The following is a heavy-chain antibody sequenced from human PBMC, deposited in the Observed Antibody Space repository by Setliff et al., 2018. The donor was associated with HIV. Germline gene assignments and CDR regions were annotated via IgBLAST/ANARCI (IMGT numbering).Heavy chain of an antibody. J-gene: IGHJ4*02. D-gene: IGHD2-2*01. V-gene: IGHV4-30-4*08. CDR3: ARMSISASVYFDY. CDR1: GGSITNGDHY. CDR2: IYYTGDT. Sequence: LSLTCSVSGGSITNGDHYWAWIRQSPGMGLEWIGYIYYTGDTYYSSSFESRVVISPDTSNNQFSLRVRSVTAADTALYFCARMSISASVYFDYWGQGTLVTVSS.